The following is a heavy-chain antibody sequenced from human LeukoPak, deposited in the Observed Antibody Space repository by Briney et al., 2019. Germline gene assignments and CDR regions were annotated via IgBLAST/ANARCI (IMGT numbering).Heavy chain of an antibody. D-gene: IGHD1-1*01. Sequence: GGSLRLSCAASGLTVSSNVMTWVRQAPGKGLEWVSAIYSGGSTFYAASVRGRFHISRDNSKKTMFLQMSSLRVEDAAVYYCASSGTASRGAMDVWGQGTTVTVSS. J-gene: IGHJ6*02. CDR1: GLTVSSNV. CDR3: ASSGTASRGAMDV. CDR2: IYSGGST. V-gene: IGHV3-66*01.